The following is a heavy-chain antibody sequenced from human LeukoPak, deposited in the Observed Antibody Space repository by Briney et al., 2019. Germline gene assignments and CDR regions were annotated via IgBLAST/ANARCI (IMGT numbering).Heavy chain of an antibody. Sequence: GGSLRLSCAASGFSFSTYSMNWIRQAPGKGLEWVAVISYDGSNKYYADSVKGRFTISRDNSKNTLYLQMNSLRAEDTAVYYCARDGPYYFDKSGYYKPEQYYFDYWGQGTLVTVSS. V-gene: IGHV3-30*03. J-gene: IGHJ4*02. D-gene: IGHD3-22*01. CDR1: GFSFSTYS. CDR3: ARDGPYYFDKSGYYKPEQYYFDY. CDR2: ISYDGSNK.